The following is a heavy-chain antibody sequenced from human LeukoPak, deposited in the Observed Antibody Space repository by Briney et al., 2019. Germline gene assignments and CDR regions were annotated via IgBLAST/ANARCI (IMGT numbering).Heavy chain of an antibody. V-gene: IGHV4-59*12. CDR2: IYYSGST. CDR3: ARGRGGLRFLEWPRGFDY. J-gene: IGHJ4*02. CDR1: GGSISSYY. D-gene: IGHD3-3*01. Sequence: SETLSLTCTVSGGSISSYYWSWIRQPPGKGLEWIGYIYYSGSTYYNPSLKSRVTISVDTSKNQFSLKLSSVTAADTAVYYCARGRGGLRFLEWPRGFDYWGQGTLVTVSS.